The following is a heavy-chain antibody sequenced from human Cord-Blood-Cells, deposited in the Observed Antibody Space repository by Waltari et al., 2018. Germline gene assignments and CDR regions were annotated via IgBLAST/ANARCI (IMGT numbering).Heavy chain of an antibody. J-gene: IGHJ5*02. D-gene: IGHD2-2*02. Sequence: QVQLQQWGAGLLKPSETLSLTCAVYGGSFSGYYWSCILQPPGKGLEWIGEINHSGSTNYNPSLKSRVTISVDTSKNQFSLKLSSVTAADTAVYYCARVDCSSTSCYKNWFDPWGQGTLVTVSS. CDR2: INHSGST. CDR3: ARVDCSSTSCYKNWFDP. CDR1: GGSFSGYY. V-gene: IGHV4-34*01.